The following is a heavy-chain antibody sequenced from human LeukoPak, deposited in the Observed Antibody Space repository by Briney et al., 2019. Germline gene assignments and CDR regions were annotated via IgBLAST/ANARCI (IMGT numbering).Heavy chain of an antibody. Sequence: ASVKVSCKASGYTFTSYDINWVRQAPGQGLEWMGWINTNTGNPTYAQGFTGRFVFSLDTSVSTAYLQISSLKAEDTAVYYCARGLPSYYYYMDVWGKGTTVTVSS. CDR3: ARGLPSYYYYMDV. J-gene: IGHJ6*03. CDR1: GYTFTSYD. CDR2: INTNTGNP. V-gene: IGHV7-4-1*02.